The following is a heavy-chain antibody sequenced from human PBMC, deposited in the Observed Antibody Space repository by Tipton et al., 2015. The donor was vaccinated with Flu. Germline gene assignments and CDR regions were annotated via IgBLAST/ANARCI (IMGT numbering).Heavy chain of an antibody. Sequence: TLSLTCSVSGDSIGSRYFWAWIRQPPGKGLEWIGSIFHSGTTSYNPSLKSRVTISVDKSKDQFSLKLRSVTAADTAVYYCARDGAGTPYWGQGTLVTVSS. J-gene: IGHJ4*02. V-gene: IGHV4-38-2*02. CDR1: GDSIGSRYF. CDR3: ARDGAGTPY. D-gene: IGHD6-19*01. CDR2: IFHSGTT.